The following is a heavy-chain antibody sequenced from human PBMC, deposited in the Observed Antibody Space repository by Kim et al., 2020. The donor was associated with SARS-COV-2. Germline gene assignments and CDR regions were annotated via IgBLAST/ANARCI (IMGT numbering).Heavy chain of an antibody. D-gene: IGHD1-26*01. CDR2: IYSGGGT. CDR3: ARDIVGAVGAGMDV. V-gene: IGHV3-53*01. J-gene: IGHJ6*02. Sequence: GGSLRLSCAASGLSVSSNYMSWVRQAPGKGLEWVSLIYSGGGTSYADSVKGRFTISRDNSTNTLYLQMNSLRDEDTAIYYCARDIVGAVGAGMDVWGQGT. CDR1: GLSVSSNY.